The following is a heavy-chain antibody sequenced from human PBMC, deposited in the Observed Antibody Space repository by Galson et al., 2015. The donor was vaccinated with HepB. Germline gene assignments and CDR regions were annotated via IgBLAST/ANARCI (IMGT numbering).Heavy chain of an antibody. CDR3: AKYAYNTLRREDY. J-gene: IGHJ4*02. D-gene: IGHD3-16*01. CDR1: GFTFSSYG. V-gene: IGHV3-30*18. CDR2: ISYDGSDK. Sequence: SLRLSCAASGFTFSSYGMHWVRQAQGKGLEWVALISYDGSDKYYADSVKGRFTISRDNSKNTLYLQMNSLGAEDTAVYYCAKYAYNTLRREDYWGQGTLVTVSS.